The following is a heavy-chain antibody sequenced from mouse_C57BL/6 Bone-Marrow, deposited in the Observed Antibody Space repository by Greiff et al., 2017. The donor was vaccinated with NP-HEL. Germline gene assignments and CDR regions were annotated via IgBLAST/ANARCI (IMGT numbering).Heavy chain of an antibody. V-gene: IGHV14-4*01. J-gene: IGHJ4*01. CDR2: IDPENGDT. CDR3: TTLGYFYAMDY. CDR1: GFNIKDDY. D-gene: IGHD2-3*01. Sequence: EVKLQQSGAELVRPGASVKLSCTASGFNIKDDYMHWVKQRPEQGLEWIGWIDPENGDTEYASKFQGKATITADTSSNTAYLQLSSLTSEDTAVYYCTTLGYFYAMDYWGQGTSVTVSS.